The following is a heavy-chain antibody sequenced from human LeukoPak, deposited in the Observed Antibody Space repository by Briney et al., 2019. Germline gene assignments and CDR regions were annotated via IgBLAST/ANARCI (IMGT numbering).Heavy chain of an antibody. CDR2: IKQDGSEK. CDR1: GFTFSSYW. D-gene: IGHD3-3*01. CDR3: ARGDFWSGYSTPFDY. V-gene: IGHV3-7*01. Sequence: GGSLRLSCAASGFTFSSYWMSWVRQAPGKGLEWVANIKQDGSEKYYVDSVKGRFTISRDNAKNSLYLQMNSLRAEDTAVYYCARGDFWSGYSTPFDYWGQGTLVTVSS. J-gene: IGHJ4*02.